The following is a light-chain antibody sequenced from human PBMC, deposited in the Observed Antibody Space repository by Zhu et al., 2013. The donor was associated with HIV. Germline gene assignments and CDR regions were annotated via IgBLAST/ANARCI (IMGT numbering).Light chain of an antibody. V-gene: IGLV1-51*01. Sequence: QSVLPQPPSVSAAPGQKVTISCSGSSSNIGNNYVSWYQQLPGTAPKLLIYDNSKRPSGIPDRFSGSKSGTSATLGITGLQTGDEADYYCGTWDSSLSAGVFGGGTKLTVL. CDR3: GTWDSSLSAGV. CDR1: SSNIGNNY. CDR2: DNS. J-gene: IGLJ2*01.